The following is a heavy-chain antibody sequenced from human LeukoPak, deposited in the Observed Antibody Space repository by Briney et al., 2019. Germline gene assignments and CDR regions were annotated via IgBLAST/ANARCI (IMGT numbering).Heavy chain of an antibody. CDR1: GFTFSSYA. CDR2: ISYDGSNK. J-gene: IGHJ4*02. Sequence: GGSLRLSCAASGFTFSSYAMHWVRQAPGKGLEWVAVISYDGSNKYYADSVKGRFTISRDNSKNTLYLQMNSLRAEDTAVYYCAKDRSGGSCYSWGQGTLVTVSS. D-gene: IGHD2-15*01. CDR3: AKDRSGGSCYS. V-gene: IGHV3-30*04.